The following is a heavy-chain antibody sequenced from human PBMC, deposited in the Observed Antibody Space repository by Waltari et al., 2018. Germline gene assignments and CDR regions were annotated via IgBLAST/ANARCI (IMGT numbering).Heavy chain of an antibody. Sequence: QVQLQQWGAGLLKPSETLSLTCAVYGGSFCGYDWSWIRQPPGKGLEWIGELNQSGSTNYNPSLKSRVTILVDPSKIQFSLKLSSVTAADTAVYSCARHVKLDYGSGSYYKPPSYYFDYWGQGTLVTVSS. CDR3: ARHVKLDYGSGSYYKPPSYYFDY. CDR1: GGSFCGYD. D-gene: IGHD3-10*01. CDR2: LNQSGST. V-gene: IGHV4-34*01. J-gene: IGHJ4*02.